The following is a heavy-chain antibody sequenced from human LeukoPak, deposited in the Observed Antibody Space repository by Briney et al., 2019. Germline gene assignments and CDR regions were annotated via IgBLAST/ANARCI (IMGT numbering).Heavy chain of an antibody. CDR2: IYHSGST. V-gene: IGHV4-59*01. D-gene: IGHD3-10*01. J-gene: IGHJ4*02. Sequence: SETLSLTCTVSGGSIRSYYWSWIQQPPGKGLEWIGYIYHSGSTNNNPSLKNRLTMSLDTSKNQFSLKLSSVTAADTAVYYCARGSLGRAVMFFDYWGQGALVTVSS. CDR1: GGSIRSYY. CDR3: ARGSLGRAVMFFDY.